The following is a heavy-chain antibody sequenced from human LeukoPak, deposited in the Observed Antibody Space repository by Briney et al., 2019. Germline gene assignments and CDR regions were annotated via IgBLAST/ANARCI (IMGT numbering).Heavy chain of an antibody. J-gene: IGHJ4*02. CDR3: AKDPGYYGSGSFAD. D-gene: IGHD3-10*01. Sequence: GGSLRLSCAASGFTFSSYAMNWVRQAPGKGLEWVSAISGSGGSTYYADSVKGRFTISRDNSKNTLYLQMNSLRAEDTAVYYCAKDPGYYGSGSFADWGQGTLVTVSS. CDR2: ISGSGGST. V-gene: IGHV3-23*01. CDR1: GFTFSSYA.